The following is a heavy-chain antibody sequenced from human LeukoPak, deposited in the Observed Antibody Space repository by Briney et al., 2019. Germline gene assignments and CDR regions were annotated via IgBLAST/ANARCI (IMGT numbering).Heavy chain of an antibody. CDR3: ARIAGTGTTAFDI. CDR2: ISSSGSTI. J-gene: IGHJ3*02. V-gene: IGHV3-11*04. Sequence: NPGGSLRLSCAASGFTFSDYYMSWIRQAPGKGLEWVSYISSSGSTIYYADSVKGRFTISRDNAKHSLYLQMNSLRAEDTAVYYCARIAGTGTTAFDIWGHGTMVTVSS. D-gene: IGHD1-1*01. CDR1: GFTFSDYY.